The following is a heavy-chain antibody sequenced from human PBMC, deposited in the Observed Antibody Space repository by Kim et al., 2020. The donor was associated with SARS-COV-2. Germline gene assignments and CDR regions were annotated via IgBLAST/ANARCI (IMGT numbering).Heavy chain of an antibody. J-gene: IGHJ1*01. V-gene: IGHV4-59*01. CDR2: IYYSGST. D-gene: IGHD4-17*01. Sequence: SETLSLTCTVSGGSISSYYWSWIRQPPGKGLEWIGYIYYSGSTNYNPSLKSRVTISVDTSKNQFSLKLSSVTAADTAVYYCARENYGDGYFQHWGQGTLVTVSS. CDR1: GGSISSYY. CDR3: ARENYGDGYFQH.